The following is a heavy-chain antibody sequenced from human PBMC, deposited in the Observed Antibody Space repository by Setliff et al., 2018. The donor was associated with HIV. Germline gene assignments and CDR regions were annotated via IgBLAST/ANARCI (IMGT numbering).Heavy chain of an antibody. V-gene: IGHV1-3*01. CDR2: INAGNGNT. J-gene: IGHJ3*02. CDR3: ASNSYYDSSGYRPSDAFDI. CDR1: GYTFTSYA. D-gene: IGHD3-22*01. Sequence: GASVKVSCQASGYTFTSYAMHWVRQAPGQRLEWMGWINAGNGNTKYSQKFQGRVTITRDTSASTAYMELSSLRSEDTAVYYCASNSYYDSSGYRPSDAFDIWGQGTMVTVSS.